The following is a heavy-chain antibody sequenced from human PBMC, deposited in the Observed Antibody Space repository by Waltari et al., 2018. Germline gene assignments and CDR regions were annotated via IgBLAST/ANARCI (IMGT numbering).Heavy chain of an antibody. Sequence: EVQLVESGGDLVQPGGSLRLSCTASGFIFSSYWMHWVRQAPGKGVVSAANINVEGGITNYADSVKGRFTISGDNARNTLFLQMNSLRAEDTAIYYCVLYSSSFLGDCWGQGTLVTVSS. CDR1: GFIFSSYW. V-gene: IGHV3-74*01. CDR2: INVEGGIT. D-gene: IGHD6-13*01. J-gene: IGHJ4*02. CDR3: VLYSSSFLGDC.